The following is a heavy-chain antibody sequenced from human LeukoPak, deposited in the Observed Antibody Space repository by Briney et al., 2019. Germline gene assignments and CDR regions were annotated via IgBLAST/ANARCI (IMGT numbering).Heavy chain of an antibody. V-gene: IGHV4-34*01. CDR3: ARGSLYLQDDY. Sequence: SETLSLTCAVYGGSFSGYYWSWIRQPPGKGLEWIGEINHSGSTNYNPSLKSRVTISVDTSKNQFSLKLSSVTAADTAVYYCARGSLYLQDDYWGQGTLVTVSS. CDR1: GGSFSGYY. J-gene: IGHJ4*02. CDR2: INHSGST.